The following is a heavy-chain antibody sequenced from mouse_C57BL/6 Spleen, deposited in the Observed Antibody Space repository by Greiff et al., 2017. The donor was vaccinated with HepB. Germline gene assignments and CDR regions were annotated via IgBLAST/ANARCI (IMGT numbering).Heavy chain of an antibody. D-gene: IGHD1-1*01. CDR2: IYPGDGDT. V-gene: IGHV1-82*01. CDR1: GYAFSSSW. CDR3: ARKFTTVVPGCFDG. J-gene: IGHJ1*03. Sequence: VQLQQSGPELVKPGASVKISCKASGYAFSSSWMNWVKQRPGKGLEWIGRIYPGDGDTNYNGKFKGKATLTADKSSSTAYMQLSSLTSEDSAVYFCARKFTTVVPGCFDGWGTGTTVPVSS.